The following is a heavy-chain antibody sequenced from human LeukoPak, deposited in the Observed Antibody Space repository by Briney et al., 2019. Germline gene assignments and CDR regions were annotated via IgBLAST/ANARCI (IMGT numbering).Heavy chain of an antibody. D-gene: IGHD5-18*01. Sequence: SETLSLTCAVSGGSISSSNWWNWIRQPPGKGLEWIGEIYHSGSTNYNPSLKSRVTISVDKSKNQFSLNLSSVTAADTAVYYCARTNPVDTAMAAFDYWGQGTLVTVSS. J-gene: IGHJ4*02. CDR2: IYHSGST. CDR3: ARTNPVDTAMAAFDY. CDR1: GGSISSSNW. V-gene: IGHV4-4*02.